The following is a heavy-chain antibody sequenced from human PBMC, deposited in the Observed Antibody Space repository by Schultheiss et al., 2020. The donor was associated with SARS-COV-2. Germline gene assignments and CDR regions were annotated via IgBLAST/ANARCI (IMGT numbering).Heavy chain of an antibody. V-gene: IGHV3-11*06. D-gene: IGHD3-10*01. J-gene: IGHJ6*02. CDR3: ARDGAGFGLDV. Sequence: GGSLRLSCAASGFTFSDYYMSWIRQAPGKGLEWVSDISSRNGYTNYADSVKGRFTISRDNAKNLLYLQMNSLRAEDTAIYFCARDGAGFGLDVWGQGTTVTVSS. CDR2: ISSRNGYT. CDR1: GFTFSDYY.